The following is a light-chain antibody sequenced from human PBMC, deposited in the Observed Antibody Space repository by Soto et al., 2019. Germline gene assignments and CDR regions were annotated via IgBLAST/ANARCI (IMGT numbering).Light chain of an antibody. CDR2: EVS. CDR3: SSYTTSITYV. J-gene: IGLJ1*01. Sequence: QPALTQPASVSGSPGQSITISCTGTSSDVGRYNYVSWYQHHPGKAPKLIIYEVSSRPSGVSGRFSGSKSGNTASLTISGLQAEDEADYYCSSYTTSITYVFGSGTKVTVL. CDR1: SSDVGRYNY. V-gene: IGLV2-14*01.